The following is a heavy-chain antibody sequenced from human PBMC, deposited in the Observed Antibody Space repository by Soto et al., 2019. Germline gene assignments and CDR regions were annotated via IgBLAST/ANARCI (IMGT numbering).Heavy chain of an antibody. CDR2: IIPIFGTA. V-gene: IGHV1-69*01. J-gene: IGHJ4*02. Sequence: QVHLMQSGAEVKKPGSSVKVSCKASGGTFSSYAISWVRQAPGQGLEWMGGIIPIFGTANYAQKFQGRVTITADESTSTAYMVLSSLRSQDTAVYYCARATYYYGSGSYFRGHDYWGQGTLVTVSS. CDR3: ARATYYYGSGSYFRGHDY. CDR1: GGTFSSYA. D-gene: IGHD3-10*01.